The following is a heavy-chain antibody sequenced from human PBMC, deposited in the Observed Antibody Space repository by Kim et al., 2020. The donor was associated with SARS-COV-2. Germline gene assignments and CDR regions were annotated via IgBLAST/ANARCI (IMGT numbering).Heavy chain of an antibody. V-gene: IGHV1-69*13. CDR2: IIPIFGTA. J-gene: IGHJ3*02. D-gene: IGHD3-10*01. CDR3: ARDDEIRITMVRGSLNAFDI. CDR1: GGTFSSYA. Sequence: SVKVSCKASGGTFSSYAISWVRQAPGQGLEWMGGIIPIFGTANYAQKFQGRVTITADESTSTAYMELSSLRSEDTAVYYCARDDEIRITMVRGSLNAFDIWGQGTMVTVSS.